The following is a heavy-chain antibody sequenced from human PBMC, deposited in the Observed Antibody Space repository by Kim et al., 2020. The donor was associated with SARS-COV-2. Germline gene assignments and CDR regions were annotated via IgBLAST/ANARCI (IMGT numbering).Heavy chain of an antibody. CDR1: GGSISSGGYY. J-gene: IGHJ5*02. CDR3: AGYTSGYSSGWYEDWFDP. V-gene: IGHV4-31*03. Sequence: SETLSLTCTVSGGSISSGGYYWSWIRQHPGKGLEWIGYIYYSGSTYYNPSLKSRVTISVDTSKNQFSLKLSSVTAADTAVYYCAGYTSGYSSGWYEDWFDPWGQGTLVTVSS. D-gene: IGHD6-19*01. CDR2: IYYSGST.